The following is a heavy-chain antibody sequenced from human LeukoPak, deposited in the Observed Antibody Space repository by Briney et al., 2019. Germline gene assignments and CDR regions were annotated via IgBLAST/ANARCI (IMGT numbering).Heavy chain of an antibody. CDR2: IYTSGST. CDR1: GGSISSYC. J-gene: IGHJ2*01. V-gene: IGHV4-4*07. D-gene: IGHD2-2*01. Sequence: PSETLSLTCTVSGGSISSYCWSWIRQPAGRGLEWIGRIYTSGSTNYNPSLESRVTMSVDTSKNQFSLRLSSVTAADTAVYYCARYCSSTNCYHWYFDLWGRGTLVTVSS. CDR3: ARYCSSTNCYHWYFDL.